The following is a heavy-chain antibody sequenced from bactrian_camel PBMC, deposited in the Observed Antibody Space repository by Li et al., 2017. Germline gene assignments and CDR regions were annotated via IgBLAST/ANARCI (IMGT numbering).Heavy chain of an antibody. Sequence: HVQLVESGGGSVQAGGSLRLSCGYSYRTACMAWFRQAPGKEREGVAILNSAGGASYADSVKGRFTISADSAKNTATLQMNSLNPDDTAMYYCAAEMELTYCSSTYPPPYTYWGQGTQVTVS. CDR3: AAEMELTYCSSTYPPPYTY. CDR2: LNSAGGA. J-gene: IGHJ4*01. V-gene: IGHV3S53*01. CDR1: YRTACMA. D-gene: IGHD6*01.